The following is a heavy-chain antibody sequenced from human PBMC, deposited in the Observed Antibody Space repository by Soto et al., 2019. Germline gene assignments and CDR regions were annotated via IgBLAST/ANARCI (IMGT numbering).Heavy chain of an antibody. CDR2: IKPDGSAT. J-gene: IGHJ4*02. D-gene: IGHD6-13*01. V-gene: IGHV3-7*01. CDR3: AKDRERDAWYEDY. Sequence: QLVESGGGLVQPGGSLRLSCAVSGFTFGSYWMNWVRLIPGKGLEWVAYIKPDGSATYYVDSVKGRFTISRDNAKNSLYLQMNSLRVEDTSVYYCAKDRERDAWYEDYWGQGTLVTVSS. CDR1: GFTFGSYW.